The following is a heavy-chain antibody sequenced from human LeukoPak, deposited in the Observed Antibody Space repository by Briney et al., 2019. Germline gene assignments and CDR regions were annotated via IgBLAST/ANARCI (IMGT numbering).Heavy chain of an antibody. V-gene: IGHV3-30*02. CDR1: GFTFSSYG. CDR2: IRYDGSNT. CDR3: AKSQYRLRWGDYFDY. D-gene: IGHD4-23*01. J-gene: IGHJ4*02. Sequence: GGSLSLSCAASGFTFSSYGMHWVRPAPGKGLERVAFIRYDGSNTFYTTSVNGRFTISRDNSKNTLYLQMNSLRPEDTAVYYCAKSQYRLRWGDYFDYWGQGTLVTVSS.